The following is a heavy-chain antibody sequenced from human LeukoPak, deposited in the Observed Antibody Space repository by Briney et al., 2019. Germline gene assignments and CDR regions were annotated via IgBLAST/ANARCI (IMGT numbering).Heavy chain of an antibody. Sequence: PSETLSLTCAVYGGSFSGYYWSWIRQPPGKGLEWIGEINHGGSTNYNPSLKSRVTMSVDTSKNQFSLKLSSVTAADTAVYYCARASITRVAFDIWGQGTMVTVSS. D-gene: IGHD3-10*01. V-gene: IGHV4-34*01. J-gene: IGHJ3*02. CDR2: INHGGST. CDR1: GGSFSGYY. CDR3: ARASITRVAFDI.